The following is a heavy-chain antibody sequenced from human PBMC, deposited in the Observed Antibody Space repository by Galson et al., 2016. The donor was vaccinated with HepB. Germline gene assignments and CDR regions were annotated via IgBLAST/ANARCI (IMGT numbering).Heavy chain of an antibody. D-gene: IGHD2-8*01. V-gene: IGHV3-23*01. CDR1: GFIFSSHA. J-gene: IGHJ4*02. Sequence: SLRLSCAASGFIFSSHAVNWVRQAPGKGLEWVSSISGSGDRTFYADSVKGRFTISRDNSRNTLDLQMNSLRAEDTAIYYCTRRGPTEWGFFDYWGQGTLVTVSP. CDR2: ISGSGDRT. CDR3: TRRGPTEWGFFDY.